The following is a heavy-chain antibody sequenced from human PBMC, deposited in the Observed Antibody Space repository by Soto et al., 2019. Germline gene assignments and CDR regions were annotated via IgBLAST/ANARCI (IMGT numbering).Heavy chain of an antibody. CDR1: GDSISSNDYH. D-gene: IGHD3-10*01. Sequence: SETLSLTCTVSGDSISSNDYHWAWIRQSPGKGLEWIGTIHYSGSTYYNPSLKSRLSISVDTSKNQFSLELSSVTAADTSLYYCARSLYGSGYYSYYGMDVWGQGTTVTVSS. CDR2: IHYSGST. CDR3: ARSLYGSGYYSYYGMDV. V-gene: IGHV4-39*01. J-gene: IGHJ6*02.